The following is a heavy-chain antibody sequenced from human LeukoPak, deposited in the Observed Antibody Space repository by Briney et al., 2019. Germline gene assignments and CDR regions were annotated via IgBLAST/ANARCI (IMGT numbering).Heavy chain of an antibody. Sequence: SETLSLTCAVYGGSFSGYYWSWIRQPPGKGLGWIGEINHSGSTNYNPSLKSRVTISVDTSKNQFSLKLSSVTAADTAVYYCARRSGWSHPFDYWGQGTLVTVSS. CDR1: GGSFSGYY. CDR2: INHSGST. CDR3: ARRSGWSHPFDY. D-gene: IGHD6-19*01. V-gene: IGHV4-34*01. J-gene: IGHJ4*02.